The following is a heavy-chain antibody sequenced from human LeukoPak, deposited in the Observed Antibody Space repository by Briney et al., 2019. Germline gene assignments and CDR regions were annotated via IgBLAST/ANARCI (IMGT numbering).Heavy chain of an antibody. CDR2: FDPEDGET. D-gene: IGHD3-22*01. CDR1: GYTLTELS. J-gene: IGHJ4*02. CDR3: ATVGPPADYYESSGYYPY. V-gene: IGHV1-24*01. Sequence: ASVKVSCKVSGYTLTELSMHWVRQAPGKGLEWMGGFDPEDGETIYAQKFQGRVTMTEDTSTDTAYMELSSLRSEDTAVYYCATVGPPADYYESSGYYPYWGQGTLVTVSS.